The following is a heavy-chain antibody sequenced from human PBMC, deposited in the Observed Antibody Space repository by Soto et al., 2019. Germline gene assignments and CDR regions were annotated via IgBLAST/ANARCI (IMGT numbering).Heavy chain of an antibody. CDR3: ARDLDASGSYYTDY. D-gene: IGHD3-10*01. V-gene: IGHV1-18*01. Sequence: ASVKVSCKASGYTFTNYGIHWVRQAPGQRLEWMGWINAGNGNTHYAQGLQGRVTMTTDTSTSTAYLELRSLRSDDTAVYYCARDLDASGSYYTDYWGQGTLVTVSS. CDR1: GYTFTNYG. J-gene: IGHJ4*02. CDR2: INAGNGNT.